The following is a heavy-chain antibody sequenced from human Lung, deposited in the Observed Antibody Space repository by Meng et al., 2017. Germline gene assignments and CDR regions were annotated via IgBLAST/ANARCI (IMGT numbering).Heavy chain of an antibody. CDR3: ARGPTTMAHDFDY. J-gene: IGHJ4*02. D-gene: IGHD4-11*01. V-gene: IGHV4-34*01. Sequence: VRLQVVGAGLLKPSETLSLTCVVSCGCFSDYYWSWIRQPPGKGLEWIGEINHSGSTNYNPSLESRATISVDTSQNNLSLKLSSVTAADSAVYYCARGPTTMAHDFDYWGQGTLVTVSS. CDR2: INHSGST. CDR1: CGCFSDYY.